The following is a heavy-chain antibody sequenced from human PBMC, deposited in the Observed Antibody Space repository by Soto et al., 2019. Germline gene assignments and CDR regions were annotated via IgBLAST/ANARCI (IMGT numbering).Heavy chain of an antibody. J-gene: IGHJ5*02. CDR1: GFSLSNARMG. Sequence: VAGPTLVNPTDTLTLTCTVSGFSLSNARMGVSWIRQPPGKALEWLAHIFSNDEKSYSTSLKSRLTISKDTSKSQVVLTMTNMDPVDTATYYCARIGKHHYYDSSGYYFGDWFDPWGQGTLVTVSS. CDR2: IFSNDEK. CDR3: ARIGKHHYYDSSGYYFGDWFDP. V-gene: IGHV2-26*01. D-gene: IGHD3-22*01.